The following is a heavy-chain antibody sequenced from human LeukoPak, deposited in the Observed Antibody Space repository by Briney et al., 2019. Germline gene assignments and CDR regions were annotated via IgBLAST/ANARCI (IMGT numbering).Heavy chain of an antibody. J-gene: IGHJ4*02. V-gene: IGHV4-4*07. Sequence: SETLSLTCTVSGGSISSYYWSWIRQPARKGLEWIGRIHTSGSTNYSPSLKSRVTMSVDTSKNQFSLKLSSVPAADTAVYYCARDRSYYDSSARYFDYWGQGTLVTVSS. CDR2: IHTSGST. D-gene: IGHD3-22*01. CDR1: GGSISSYY. CDR3: ARDRSYYDSSARYFDY.